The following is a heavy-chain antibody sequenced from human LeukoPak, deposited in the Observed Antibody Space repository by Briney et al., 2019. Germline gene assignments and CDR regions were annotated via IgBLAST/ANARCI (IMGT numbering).Heavy chain of an antibody. D-gene: IGHD3-9*01. CDR1: GFTFDDYG. Sequence: GGSLRLSCAAPGFTFDDYGMSWVRQAPGKGLEWVSGINWNGGSTGYADSVKGRFTISRDNAKNSLYLQMNSLRAEDTAVYSCARNLRYFDWLLRTNAFDFWGQGTMVTVSS. CDR2: INWNGGST. CDR3: ARNLRYFDWLLRTNAFDF. J-gene: IGHJ3*01. V-gene: IGHV3-20*04.